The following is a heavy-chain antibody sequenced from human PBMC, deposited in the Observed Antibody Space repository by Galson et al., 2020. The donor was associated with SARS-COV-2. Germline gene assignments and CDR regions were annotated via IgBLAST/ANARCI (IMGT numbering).Heavy chain of an antibody. CDR1: GFTFNTYT. CDR2: ISDSGGST. Sequence: GGSLRLSCAASGFTFNTYTMTWVRQAPGEGLQWVSSISDSGGSTYYADSVKGRFTISRDNSKNTLYLQMNSLRAEDTAIYYCVKDRLRGPDGYWGQGTMVTVSS. J-gene: IGHJ4*02. CDR3: VKDRLRGPDGY. D-gene: IGHD4-17*01. V-gene: IGHV3-23*01.